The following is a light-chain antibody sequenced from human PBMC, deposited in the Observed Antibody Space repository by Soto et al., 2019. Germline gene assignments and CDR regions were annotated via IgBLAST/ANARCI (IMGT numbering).Light chain of an antibody. CDR3: QQSYSTPYT. CDR2: AAS. J-gene: IGKJ2*01. CDR1: QSIRSY. Sequence: DIPMTQSPSSLSASVGDRVTITCRASQSIRSYLNWYQQKPGKAPKLLISAASSLQSGVPSRFSGRGSGTDFTLTISGLQSEDFATFYCQQSYSTPYTFGQGTKLEI. V-gene: IGKV1-39*01.